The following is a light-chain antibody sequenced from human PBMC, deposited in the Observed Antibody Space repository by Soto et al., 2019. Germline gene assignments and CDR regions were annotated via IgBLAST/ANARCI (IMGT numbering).Light chain of an antibody. CDR2: KAS. Sequence: IQMTQSPSTLSASVGDRVIITCRASQSVSSWLAWYQHKPVKAPNLLLYKASRLASGVPSRFSGSGSGTAFTLTISSMQPDDLATYYCQQHRSYTVTFGQGTRLEIK. CDR1: QSVSSW. CDR3: QQHRSYTVT. J-gene: IGKJ5*01. V-gene: IGKV1-5*03.